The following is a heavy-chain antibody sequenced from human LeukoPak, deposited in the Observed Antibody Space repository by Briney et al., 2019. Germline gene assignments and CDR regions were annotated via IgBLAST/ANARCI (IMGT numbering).Heavy chain of an antibody. CDR3: ARAPQDTAMVLYFDY. V-gene: IGHV4-34*09. D-gene: IGHD5-18*01. CDR2: IYYSGST. J-gene: IGHJ4*02. CDR1: GGSFSGYY. Sequence: TLSLTCAVYGGSFSGYYWSWIRQPPGKGLEWIGYIYYSGSTYYNPSLKSRVTISVDTSKNQFSLKLSSVTAADTAVYYCARAPQDTAMVLYFDYWGQGTLVTVSS.